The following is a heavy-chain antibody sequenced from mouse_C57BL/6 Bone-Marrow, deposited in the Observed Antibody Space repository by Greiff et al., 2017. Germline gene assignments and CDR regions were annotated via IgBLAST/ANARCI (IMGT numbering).Heavy chain of an antibody. CDR2: IDPETGGT. D-gene: IGHD1-1*01. CDR1: GYTFTDYE. CDR3: TRERVVRGSWFAY. V-gene: IGHV1-15*01. J-gene: IGHJ3*01. Sequence: VKLMESGAELVRPGASVTLSCKASGYTFTDYEMHWVKQTPVHGLEWIGAIDPETGGTAYNQKFKGKAILTADKSSSTAYMELRSLTSEDSAVYYCTRERVVRGSWFAYWGQGTLVTVSA.